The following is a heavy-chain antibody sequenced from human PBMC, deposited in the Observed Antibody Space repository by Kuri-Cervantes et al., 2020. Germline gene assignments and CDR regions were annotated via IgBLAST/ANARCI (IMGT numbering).Heavy chain of an antibody. V-gene: IGHV3-30*18. Sequence: GGSLRLSCAASGFTFSSYGMHWVRQAPGKGLEWVAVISYDGSNKYYADSVKGRFTIPGENSKNTLYLQMNSLRAEDTAVYYCAKEGTYSDYVWGSFFDYWGQGTLVTVSS. CDR2: ISYDGSNK. CDR3: AKEGTYSDYVWGSFFDY. CDR1: GFTFSSYG. J-gene: IGHJ4*02. D-gene: IGHD3-16*01.